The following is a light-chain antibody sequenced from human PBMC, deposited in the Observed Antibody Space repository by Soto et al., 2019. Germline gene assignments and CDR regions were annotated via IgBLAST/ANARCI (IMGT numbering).Light chain of an antibody. J-gene: IGKJ3*01. Sequence: EIVLTQSPATLSLSPGERATLSCRVSQSVTKYLAWYQQKPGQAPRLLIYDISNRATGITARFSGSGSGTDFTLTIIRLEYEDFAVYYCQHRNNWPPLFTFGPGTKVDIK. CDR2: DIS. CDR3: QHRNNWPPLFT. V-gene: IGKV3-11*01. CDR1: QSVTKY.